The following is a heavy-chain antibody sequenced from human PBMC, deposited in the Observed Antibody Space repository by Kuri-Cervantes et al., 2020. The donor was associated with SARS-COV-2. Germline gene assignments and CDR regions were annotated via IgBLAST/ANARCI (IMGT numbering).Heavy chain of an antibody. Sequence: ASVKISCKASGYTFTGYYMHWVRQAPGQGLEWMGWINPNSGGTNYAQKFQGRVTMTRDTSISTAYMELSRLRADDTAVYYCARDPPFNNWNEISAFDIWGQGTMVTVSS. V-gene: IGHV1-2*02. D-gene: IGHD1-20*01. CDR1: GYTFTGYY. J-gene: IGHJ3*02. CDR3: ARDPPFNNWNEISAFDI. CDR2: INPNSGGT.